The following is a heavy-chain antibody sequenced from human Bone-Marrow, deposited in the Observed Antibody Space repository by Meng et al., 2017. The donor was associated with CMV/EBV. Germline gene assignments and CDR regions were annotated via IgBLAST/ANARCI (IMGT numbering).Heavy chain of an antibody. V-gene: IGHV3-48*03. D-gene: IGHD6-13*01. Sequence: GGSLRLSCAASGFTFSSYEMNWVRQAPGKGLEWVSYISSSGSTIYYADSVKGRFTISRDNAKNSLYLQMNSLRAEDTAVYYCADGGIAAAGPKHGYYYGMDVWGQGTTVTVSS. CDR2: ISSSGSTI. CDR3: ADGGIAAAGPKHGYYYGMDV. CDR1: GFTFSSYE. J-gene: IGHJ6*02.